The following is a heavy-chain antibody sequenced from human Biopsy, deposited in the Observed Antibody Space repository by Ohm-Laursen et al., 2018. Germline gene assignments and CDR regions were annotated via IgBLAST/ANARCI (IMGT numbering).Heavy chain of an antibody. J-gene: IGHJ6*02. V-gene: IGHV3-30*18. Sequence: SLRLSCTASGFSFSSYGMHWVRQAPGKGLEWVAVISDDGRNKYYIDSVKGRFTISRDNSRDTLYLQMSSLRAEDTAVYYCAKDRYNYTPIGGFSMDVWDQGTTVTVSS. CDR2: ISDDGRNK. CDR3: AKDRYNYTPIGGFSMDV. CDR1: GFSFSSYG. D-gene: IGHD5-18*01.